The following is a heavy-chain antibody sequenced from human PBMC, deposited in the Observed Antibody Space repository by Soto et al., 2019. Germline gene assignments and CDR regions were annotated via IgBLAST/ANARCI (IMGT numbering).Heavy chain of an antibody. Sequence: PSETLSLTCAVYGGSFSGYYWSWIRQPPGKGLEWIGEINHSGSTNYNPSLKSRGTISVDTSKNQFSLKLSSVTAAATAVYYCARESYYDILRFGFDYWGQGTLVTVS. J-gene: IGHJ4*02. CDR1: GGSFSGYY. D-gene: IGHD3-9*01. CDR3: ARESYYDILRFGFDY. V-gene: IGHV4-34*01. CDR2: INHSGST.